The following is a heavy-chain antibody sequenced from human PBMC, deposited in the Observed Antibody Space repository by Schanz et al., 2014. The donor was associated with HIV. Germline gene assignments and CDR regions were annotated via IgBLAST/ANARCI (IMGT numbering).Heavy chain of an antibody. CDR2: IIPIFGTA. Sequence: QVQLVQSGAEVKKPGSSVKVSCKASGGTFSISAISWVRQAPGQGLEWMGGIIPIFGTANYAQKFQGRVTIIADESTSTVYMELSSLRSEDTAVYYCAREGGQYKHYGMDVWGQGTTVTGSS. CDR3: AREGGQYKHYGMDV. J-gene: IGHJ6*02. D-gene: IGHD1-20*01. V-gene: IGHV1-69*01. CDR1: GGTFSISA.